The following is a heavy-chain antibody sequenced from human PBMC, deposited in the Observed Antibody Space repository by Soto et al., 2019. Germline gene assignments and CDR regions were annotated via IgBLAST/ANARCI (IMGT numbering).Heavy chain of an antibody. CDR1: GFTFSSYD. CDR2: IGTAGDT. CDR3: ARAQGPPYSSSTSCYAYCYYMDV. J-gene: IGHJ6*03. V-gene: IGHV3-13*01. D-gene: IGHD2-2*01. Sequence: GGSLRLSCAASGFTFSSYDMHWVRQATGKGLEWVSAIGTAGDTYYPGSVKGRFTISRENAKNSLYLQMDSLRAGDTAVYYCARAQGPPYSSSTSCYAYCYYMDVWGKGTTVTVSS.